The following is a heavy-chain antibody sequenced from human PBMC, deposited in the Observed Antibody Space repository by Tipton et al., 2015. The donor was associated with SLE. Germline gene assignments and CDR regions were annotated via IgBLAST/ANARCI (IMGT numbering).Heavy chain of an antibody. CDR1: GGSISSYY. V-gene: IGHV4-34*01. CDR2: INHSGST. J-gene: IGHJ4*02. Sequence: TLSLTCTVSGGSISSYYWSWIRQPPGKGLEWIGEINHSGSTNYNPSLKSRVTISVDTSKNQFSLKLSSVTAADTAVYYCARADWSGYLFGYWGQGTLVTVSS. CDR3: ARADWSGYLFGY. D-gene: IGHD3-3*01.